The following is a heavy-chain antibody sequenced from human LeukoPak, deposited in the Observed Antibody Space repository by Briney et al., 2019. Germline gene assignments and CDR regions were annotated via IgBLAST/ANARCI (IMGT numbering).Heavy chain of an antibody. CDR3: AMKAVPRPRLHDAFDF. V-gene: IGHV3-23*01. J-gene: IGHJ3*01. D-gene: IGHD5-24*01. CDR1: GLTFRDYT. CDR2: ISSSARST. Sequence: GSLRLSSAASGLTFRDYTMSWVPPAPGKGVGWVSAISSSARSTYHARPARGRFTISRDNSKNTLNLQMNSLRAADTAVYYCAMKAVPRPRLHDAFDFWGKGTVVSVSS.